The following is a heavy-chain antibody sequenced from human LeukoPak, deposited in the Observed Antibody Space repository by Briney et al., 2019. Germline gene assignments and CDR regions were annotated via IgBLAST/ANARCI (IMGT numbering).Heavy chain of an antibody. D-gene: IGHD4-11*01. CDR3: ARDYNYFDY. V-gene: IGHV3-30*02. Sequence: PGGSLRLSCAASGFTFSSYWMSWVRQAPGKGLEWVAFIRYDGSNKDYTDSVKGRFTISRDNAKNSLYLQMNSLRAEDTAVYYCARDYNYFDYWGQGTLVTVSS. CDR1: GFTFSSYW. J-gene: IGHJ4*02. CDR2: IRYDGSNK.